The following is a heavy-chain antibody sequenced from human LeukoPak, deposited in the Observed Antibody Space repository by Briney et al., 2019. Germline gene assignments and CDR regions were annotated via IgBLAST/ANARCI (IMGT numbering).Heavy chain of an antibody. J-gene: IGHJ5*02. Sequence: GGSLRLSCAASGSTFSSYEMNWVRQAPGKGLEWVSYINSSGSNIYYADSVRGRFTISRNNAKNSLYLQMNNLRAEDTAVYYCAREGGYSTNWFDPWGQGTLVTVSS. D-gene: IGHD4-11*01. V-gene: IGHV3-48*03. CDR1: GSTFSSYE. CDR3: AREGGYSTNWFDP. CDR2: INSSGSNI.